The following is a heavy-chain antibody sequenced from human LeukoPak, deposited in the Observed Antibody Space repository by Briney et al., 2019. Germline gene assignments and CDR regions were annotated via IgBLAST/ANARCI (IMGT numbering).Heavy chain of an antibody. CDR3: AKPSNYYGSATDAFDF. Sequence: KSGGSLRLSCAASGFTFSSYWMSWVRQAPGKGLEWIGNIYYSGSTYYNPSLKSRVTISVDTSKNHFSLKLNSVTAADTAVYYCAKPSNYYGSATDAFDFWGQGTMVTVSS. V-gene: IGHV4-4*02. CDR2: IYYSGST. D-gene: IGHD3-10*01. CDR1: GFTFSSYW. J-gene: IGHJ3*01.